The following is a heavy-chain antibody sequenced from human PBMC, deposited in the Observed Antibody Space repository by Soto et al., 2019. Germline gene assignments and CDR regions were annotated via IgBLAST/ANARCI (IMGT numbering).Heavy chain of an antibody. CDR3: ARRAYYYDSSGSAWGMDV. V-gene: IGHV5-51*01. CDR2: IYPGDSDT. CDR1: GYSFTSYW. J-gene: IGHJ6*02. Sequence: GESLKISCKGSGYSFTSYWIGWVRQMPGKGLEWMGIIYPGDSDTRYSPSFQGQVTISADKSISTAYLQWSSLKASDTAMYYCARRAYYYDSSGSAWGMDVWGQGTTVTVSS. D-gene: IGHD3-22*01.